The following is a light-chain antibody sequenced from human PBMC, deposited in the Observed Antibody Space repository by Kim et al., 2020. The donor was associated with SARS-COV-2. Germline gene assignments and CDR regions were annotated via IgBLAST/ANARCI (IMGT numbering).Light chain of an antibody. CDR2: RDF. CDR3: QIWDIRTVV. CDR1: NIGDKN. V-gene: IGLV3-9*01. Sequence: VAQGQPAKISCGGPNIGDKNVHWYQQKPGQAPVLVIYRDFNRPSGIPERFSGSNSGITATLTITRAQGEDEADYYCQIWDIRTVVFGGGTKLTVL. J-gene: IGLJ3*02.